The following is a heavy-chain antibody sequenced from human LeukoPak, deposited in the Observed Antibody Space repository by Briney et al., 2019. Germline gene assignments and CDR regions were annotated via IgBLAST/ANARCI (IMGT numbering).Heavy chain of an antibody. V-gene: IGHV4-61*01. J-gene: IGHJ5*02. D-gene: IGHD1-14*01. CDR2: IYYSGST. Sequence: PSETLSLTCTVSGNSIRSSSYYWSWIRQPPGKGLEWIGYIYYSGSTTYNPSLKSRVTISVDTSKKQFSLKLSSVTAADTAVYYCARSREVTTQYNWFDPWGQGTLVTVSS. CDR1: GNSIRSSSYY. CDR3: ARSREVTTQYNWFDP.